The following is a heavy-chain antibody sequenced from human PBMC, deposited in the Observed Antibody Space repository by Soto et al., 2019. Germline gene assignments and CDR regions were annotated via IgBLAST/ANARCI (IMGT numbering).Heavy chain of an antibody. D-gene: IGHD6-25*01. CDR2: INHSGST. CDR3: ARGGQRGYVY. CDR1: GGSFSGYY. V-gene: IGHV4-34*01. Sequence: QVQLQQWGAGLLKPSEPLSLTCAVYGGSFSGYYWSWIRQSPGKGLEWIGEINHSGSTNYYPSLKSRVTISVDRSKNQFSLKLTSVTAADTAVYYCARGGQRGYVYWGQGVLVTVSS. J-gene: IGHJ4*02.